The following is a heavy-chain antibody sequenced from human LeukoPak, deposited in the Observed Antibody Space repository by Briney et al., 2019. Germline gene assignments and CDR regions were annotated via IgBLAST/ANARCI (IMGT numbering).Heavy chain of an antibody. Sequence: GGSLRLSCAASGFTSSSYAMNWVRQAPGKGLEWVSGISGSGGSTYYADSVKGRFTISRDNSKTTLYLQMNSLRAEDTAVYYCAKDRGIAAAGHYFDYWGQGTLVTVSS. CDR1: GFTSSSYA. V-gene: IGHV3-23*01. D-gene: IGHD6-13*01. CDR3: AKDRGIAAAGHYFDY. J-gene: IGHJ4*02. CDR2: ISGSGGST.